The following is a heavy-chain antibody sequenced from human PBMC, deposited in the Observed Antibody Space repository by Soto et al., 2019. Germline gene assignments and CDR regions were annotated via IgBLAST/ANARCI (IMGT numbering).Heavy chain of an antibody. D-gene: IGHD2-21*02. CDR3: AREVVTETTWGSFDS. CDR2: ISPFFGTT. V-gene: IGHV1-69*01. J-gene: IGHJ4*02. CDR1: GGGTLSNGA. Sequence: QVHLVQSGADGRKSGSSVRVSCTASGGGTLSNGAISWVRQAPGQGLEWLGRISPFFGTTDYSQSFQGRLTMTADASTGTVYIDLRSLKSDDTAVYYCAREVVTETTWGSFDSWGQGTLVTVSS.